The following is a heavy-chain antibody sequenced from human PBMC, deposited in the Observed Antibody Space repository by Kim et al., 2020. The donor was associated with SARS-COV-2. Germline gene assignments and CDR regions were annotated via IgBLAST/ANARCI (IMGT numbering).Heavy chain of an antibody. Sequence: GGSLRLSCAASGLTFSTYAMQWVRQAPGKGLEWVAVITYDGSNKYYVDSVRGRFTISRDNFENTLYLQMNSLRVEDTAVYYCASGSYHDYWGQGTLVTVSS. CDR3: ASGSYHDY. V-gene: IGHV3-30*04. CDR1: GLTFSTYA. CDR2: ITYDGSNK. D-gene: IGHD1-26*01. J-gene: IGHJ4*02.